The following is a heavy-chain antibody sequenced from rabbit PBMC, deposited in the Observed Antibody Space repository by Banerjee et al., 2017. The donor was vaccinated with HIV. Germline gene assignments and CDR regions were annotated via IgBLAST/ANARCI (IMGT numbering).Heavy chain of an antibody. V-gene: IGHV1S40*01. D-gene: IGHD6-1*01. CDR3: ARGYAGYAGYGYAMDYFNL. CDR2: IYAGSSGSA. J-gene: IGHJ4*01. Sequence: QQLVESGGGLVKPGASLTLTCTASGFDFSSSYYMCWVRQAPGKGLEWIACIYAGSSGSADYASWAKGRFTISKTSSTTVTLQMTSLTAADTATYFCARGYAGYAGYGYAMDYFNLWGQGTLVTVS. CDR1: GFDFSSSYY.